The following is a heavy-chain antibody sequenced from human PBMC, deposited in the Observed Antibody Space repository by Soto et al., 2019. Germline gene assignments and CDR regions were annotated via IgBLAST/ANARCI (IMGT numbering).Heavy chain of an antibody. CDR3: ARVAERGPDDAFDI. V-gene: IGHV4-59*01. CDR2: IYYSGSN. Sequence: PPEPLSLTCTLSGGSISSYYCSWIRQPPGKGLEWIGYIYYSGSNNYNPSLKSRVTISVDTSKNQFSLKLSSVTAADTAVYYCARVAERGPDDAFDIWGQGTMVTVSS. J-gene: IGHJ3*02. CDR1: GGSISSYY. D-gene: IGHD3-10*01.